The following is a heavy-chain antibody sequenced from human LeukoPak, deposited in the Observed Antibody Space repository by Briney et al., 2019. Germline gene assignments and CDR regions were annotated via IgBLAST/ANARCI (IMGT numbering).Heavy chain of an antibody. CDR2: IIPIVDTA. CDR3: AREYNWNDYFDY. J-gene: IGHJ4*02. Sequence: ASVKVSCKASGGTFSNYAISWVRQAPGQGPEWMGGIIPIVDTANYAQKFQGRITITADKSTSTAYMELSSLRSEDTAVYYCAREYNWNDYFDYWGQGTLVTVSS. V-gene: IGHV1-69*06. D-gene: IGHD1-20*01. CDR1: GGTFSNYA.